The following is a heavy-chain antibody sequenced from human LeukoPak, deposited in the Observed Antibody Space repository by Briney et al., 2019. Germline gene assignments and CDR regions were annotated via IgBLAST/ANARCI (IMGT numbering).Heavy chain of an antibody. D-gene: IGHD6-6*01. V-gene: IGHV4-34*01. CDR2: INHSGST. CDR1: GGSFSGYY. J-gene: IGHJ1*01. Sequence: KPSETLSLTCAVYGGSFSGYYWSWIRQPPGKGLEWIGEINHSGSTNYNPSLKRRVTISVDTSKNQFSLKLSSVTAADTAVYYCAIPMSQYSSSSRRALHSQQYFQHWGQGTLVTVSS. CDR3: AIPMSQYSSSSRRALHSQQYFQH.